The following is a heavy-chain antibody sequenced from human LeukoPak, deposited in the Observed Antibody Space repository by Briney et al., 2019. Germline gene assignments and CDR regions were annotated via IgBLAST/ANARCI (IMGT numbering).Heavy chain of an antibody. CDR3: AKVPGYCTNGVCYDFDY. CDR1: GFTFSSYA. D-gene: IGHD2-8*01. V-gene: IGHV3-23*01. Sequence: GGSLRLSCAASGFTFSSYAMSWVRQAPGKGLEWVSAISGSGGSTYYADSVKGRFTIFRDNSKNTLYLQMNSLRAEDTAVYYCAKVPGYCTNGVCYDFDYWGQGTLVTVSS. CDR2: ISGSGGST. J-gene: IGHJ4*02.